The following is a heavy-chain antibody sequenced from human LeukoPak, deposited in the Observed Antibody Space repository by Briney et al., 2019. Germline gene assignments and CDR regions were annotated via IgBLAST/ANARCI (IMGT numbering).Heavy chain of an antibody. CDR3: ARDLSPITIFGVALDY. D-gene: IGHD3-3*01. CDR1: GFTVSSNY. V-gene: IGHV3-53*01. CDR2: IYSGGST. J-gene: IGHJ4*02. Sequence: GGSLRLSCVASGFTVSSNYISWVRQAPGKGLEWVSVIYSGGSTYYADSVKGRFTISRDNSKNTLHLQMNSLRAEDTAVYYCARDLSPITIFGVALDYWGQGTLVTVSS.